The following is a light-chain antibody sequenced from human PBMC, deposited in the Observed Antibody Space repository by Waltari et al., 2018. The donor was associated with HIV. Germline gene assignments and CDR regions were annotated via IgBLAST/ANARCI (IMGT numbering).Light chain of an antibody. Sequence: EIVLTQSPGILSLSPGERATLSCRASQSVSSNYLAWYQQKPGRAPRLLIFDASTRASGIPDRCSGSGSGTDFTLTISRLEPEDFAVYYCQQYGNSPVYTFGQGTKLEIK. CDR3: QQYGNSPVYT. J-gene: IGKJ2*01. CDR1: QSVSSNY. V-gene: IGKV3-20*01. CDR2: DAS.